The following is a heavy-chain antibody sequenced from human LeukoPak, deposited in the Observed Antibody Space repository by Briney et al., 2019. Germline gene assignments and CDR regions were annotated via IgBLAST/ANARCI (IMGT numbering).Heavy chain of an antibody. V-gene: IGHV1-58*02. CDR2: IVVGSGNT. Sequence: GTSVKVSCKASGFTFTSSAMQWVRQARGQRLEWIGWIVVGSGNTNYGQRFQERVTITRGMSTSTAYMELSSLRSEDTAVYYCAAMKRQGTPVFDYWGQGTLVTVSS. CDR1: GFTFTSSA. D-gene: IGHD3-10*01. CDR3: AAMKRQGTPVFDY. J-gene: IGHJ4*02.